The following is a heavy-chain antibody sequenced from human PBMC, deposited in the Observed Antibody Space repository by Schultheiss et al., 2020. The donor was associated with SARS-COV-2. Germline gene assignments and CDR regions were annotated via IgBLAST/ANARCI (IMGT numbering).Heavy chain of an antibody. D-gene: IGHD2-15*01. V-gene: IGHV3-33*01. CDR1: GFTFSSYG. CDR3: ARVGGYCSGGSCYESFDY. J-gene: IGHJ4*02. Sequence: GGSLRLSCAASGFTFSSYGMHWVRQAPGKGLEWVAVIWYDGSNKYYADSVKGRFTISRDNSKNTLYLQMNSLRAEDTAVYYCARVGGYCSGGSCYESFDYWGQGTLVTVSS. CDR2: IWYDGSNK.